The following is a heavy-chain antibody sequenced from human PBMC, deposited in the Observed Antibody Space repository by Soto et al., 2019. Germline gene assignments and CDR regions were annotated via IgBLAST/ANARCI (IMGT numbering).Heavy chain of an antibody. CDR3: STLRSYAASFHI. V-gene: IGHV4-59*01. J-gene: IGHJ3*02. CDR1: GGSISSSY. Sequence: QVQLQESGPGLVKPSETLSLTCTVSGGSISSSYWSWIRQPPGKGLEWIAYIHYTGSPNYNPSLKSRVTISVDTSKNQFSLRLTSVTAADTAVYYCSTLRSYAASFHIWGQGTLVTVSS. D-gene: IGHD1-26*01. CDR2: IHYTGSP.